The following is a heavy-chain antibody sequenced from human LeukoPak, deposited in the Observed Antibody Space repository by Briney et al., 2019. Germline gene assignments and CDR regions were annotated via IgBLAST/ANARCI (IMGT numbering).Heavy chain of an antibody. J-gene: IGHJ4*02. Sequence: GESLKISCKGSGYSFTSYWIGWVRPMPGKGLEWMGIIYPGDSDTRYSPSFQGQVTISAEKSIRTAYLQWSSLKASDTAMYYGARGGIVGATYFEYWGQGTLVTVSS. CDR2: IYPGDSDT. D-gene: IGHD1-26*01. CDR3: ARGGIVGATYFEY. CDR1: GYSFTSYW. V-gene: IGHV5-51*01.